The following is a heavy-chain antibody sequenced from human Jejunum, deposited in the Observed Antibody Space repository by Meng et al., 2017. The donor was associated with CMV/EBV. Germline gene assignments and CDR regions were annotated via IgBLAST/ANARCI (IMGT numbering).Heavy chain of an antibody. CDR3: ARASGWYFFDY. CDR2: IFYSGST. D-gene: IGHD6-19*01. J-gene: IGHJ4*02. CDR1: GGSISSYY. V-gene: IGHV4-59*01. Sequence: CTVSGGSISSYYWTWIRQPPGKGLVWIGYIFYSGSTNYNPSLKSRVTISVDTSKNQFSLNLSSVTAADTAVYYCARASGWYFFDYWGQGTLVTVSS.